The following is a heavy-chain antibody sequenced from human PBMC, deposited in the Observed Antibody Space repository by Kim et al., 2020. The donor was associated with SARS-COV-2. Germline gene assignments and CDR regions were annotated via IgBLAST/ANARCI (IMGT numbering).Heavy chain of an antibody. J-gene: IGHJ2*01. CDR3: SGVSALPTL. Sequence: GGSLRLSCVESGITSSSSTLNWVRQASGKGLEWVGRIKSKANGYATAYAATVKIRITIDSDDSKNMLHLQINSLKTEAMSVYYCSGVSALPTLW. CDR1: GITSSSST. D-gene: IGHD1-26*01. CDR2: IKSKANGYAT. V-gene: IGHV3-73*01.